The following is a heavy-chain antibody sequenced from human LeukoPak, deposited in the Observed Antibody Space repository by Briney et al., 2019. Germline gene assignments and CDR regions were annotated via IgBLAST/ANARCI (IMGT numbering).Heavy chain of an antibody. D-gene: IGHD3-3*01. CDR3: ARRYDFWSGYPPPLDY. CDR2: INPSRNT. J-gene: IGHJ4*02. V-gene: IGHV4-34*01. Sequence: SETLSLTCAVFGGSFSGYYWNWIRQPPGKGLEWIGQINPSRNTNYNPSLKSRVTISVDTSKKQFSLKLSSVTAADTAVHYCARRYDFWSGYPPPLDYWGQGTLVTVSS. CDR1: GGSFSGYY.